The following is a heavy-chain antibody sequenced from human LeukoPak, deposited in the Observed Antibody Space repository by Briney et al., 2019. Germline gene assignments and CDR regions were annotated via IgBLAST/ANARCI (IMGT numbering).Heavy chain of an antibody. CDR3: ARLGYDILTGYPNWYFDL. Sequence: SETLSLTCAAYGGSFSGYYWSWIRQPPGKGLEWIGEINHSGSTNYNPSLKSRVTISVDTSKNQFSLKLNSVNAADTAVYYCARLGYDILTGYPNWYFDLWGRGTLVTVSS. J-gene: IGHJ2*01. D-gene: IGHD3-9*01. V-gene: IGHV4-34*01. CDR2: INHSGST. CDR1: GGSFSGYY.